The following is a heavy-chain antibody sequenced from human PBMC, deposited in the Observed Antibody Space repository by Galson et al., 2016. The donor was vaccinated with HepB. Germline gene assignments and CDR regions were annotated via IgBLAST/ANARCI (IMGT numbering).Heavy chain of an antibody. D-gene: IGHD1-26*01. J-gene: IGHJ5*02. V-gene: IGHV4-39*01. Sequence: LSLTCAVSGDSITRTKFFWGWLRQPPGEALEWIGSISYTGLTNYNPSLQSRVTLSLDTSRNQISLKLTSVTATDTSIYYCARLTWEVLGWFDTWGQGTLVTVSS. CDR1: GDSITRTKFF. CDR2: ISYTGLT. CDR3: ARLTWEVLGWFDT.